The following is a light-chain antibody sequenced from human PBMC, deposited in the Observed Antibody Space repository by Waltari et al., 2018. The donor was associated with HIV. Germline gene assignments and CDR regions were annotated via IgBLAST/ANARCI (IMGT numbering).Light chain of an antibody. CDR2: EVI. Sequence: QSALTQPRSVSGSPGQSVTISCTGTSSDVGGSATVPWYLQHPGKVPKLIIYEVIKRPSGVPDRFSGSKSGNTASLTISGLQTEDEADYFCCSYAGTYTYVLFGGGTKLTVL. V-gene: IGLV2-11*01. CDR3: CSYAGTYTYVL. CDR1: SSDVGGSAT. J-gene: IGLJ3*02.